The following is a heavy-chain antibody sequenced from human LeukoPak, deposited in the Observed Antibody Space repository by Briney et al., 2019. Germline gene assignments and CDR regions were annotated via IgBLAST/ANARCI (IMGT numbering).Heavy chain of an antibody. CDR3: ARERCSGGNCYRGGFDP. V-gene: IGHV3-53*01. CDR1: GFTVSSNY. D-gene: IGHD2-15*01. CDR2: TYSGGST. J-gene: IGHJ5*02. Sequence: GGSLRLSCAASGFTVSSNYMSWVRQAPRKGLEWVSVTYSGGSTYYADSVKGRFTISRDSSKNTLYLQMDSLRAEDTAVYYCARERCSGGNCYRGGFDPWGQGTLVTVSS.